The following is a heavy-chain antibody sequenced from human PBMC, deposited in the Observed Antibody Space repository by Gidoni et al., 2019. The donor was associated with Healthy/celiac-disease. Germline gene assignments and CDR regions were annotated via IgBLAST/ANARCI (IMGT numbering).Heavy chain of an antibody. Sequence: QVQLQESGPGLVTPSETLSLTCTVSGGSISSYYWSWIRQPPGKGLEWIGYIYYSGSTNYNPSLKSRVTISVDTSKNQFSLKLSSVTAADTAVYYCARDEGGFDPWGQGTLVTVSS. CDR3: ARDEGGFDP. CDR2: IYYSGST. CDR1: GGSISSYY. D-gene: IGHD1-26*01. J-gene: IGHJ5*02. V-gene: IGHV4-59*01.